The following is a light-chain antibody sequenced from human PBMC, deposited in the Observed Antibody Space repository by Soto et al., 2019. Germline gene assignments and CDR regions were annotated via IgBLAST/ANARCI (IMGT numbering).Light chain of an antibody. CDR3: QAWDSSTCV. V-gene: IGLV3-1*01. CDR2: QDI. J-gene: IGLJ1*01. CDR1: KLGDKY. Sequence: SYELTQPPSVSVSPEQTASITCSGDKLGDKYASWYQQKPGQSPVLVIYQDIKRPSGIPERFSGSNSGNTATLTISGTQAMDEADYYCQAWDSSTCVFGTGTKLTVL.